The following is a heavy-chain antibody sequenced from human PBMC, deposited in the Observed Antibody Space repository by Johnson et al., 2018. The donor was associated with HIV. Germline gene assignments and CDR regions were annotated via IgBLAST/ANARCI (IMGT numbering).Heavy chain of an antibody. V-gene: IGHV3-7*01. CDR1: GFTFDDYA. Sequence: VQLVESGGGLVQPGRSLRLSCAASGFTFDDYAMHWVRQAPRKGLEWVANIMQAGSETFYADSVKGRFIISRDNARNSVFLQMNSLRAEDKAVYYCARGAYYYLIWGQGTMFTVSS. CDR3: ARGAYYYLI. D-gene: IGHD3-22*01. CDR2: IMQAGSET. J-gene: IGHJ3*01.